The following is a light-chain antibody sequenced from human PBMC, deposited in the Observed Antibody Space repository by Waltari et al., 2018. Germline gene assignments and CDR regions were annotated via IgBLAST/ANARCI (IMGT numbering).Light chain of an antibody. CDR3: QQYYSRRT. CDR2: WAS. V-gene: IGKV4-1*01. Sequence: DIVMTQSPDSLAVSLGERVTSNCQSSQSLLYNSTDKNYLAWYQQKPGQPPKLLFYWASTRHSGVPDRFSGSGSATDFTLTISSLQAEDVAVYYCQQYYSRRTFGQGTRVEIK. CDR1: QSLLYNSTDKNY. J-gene: IGKJ1*01.